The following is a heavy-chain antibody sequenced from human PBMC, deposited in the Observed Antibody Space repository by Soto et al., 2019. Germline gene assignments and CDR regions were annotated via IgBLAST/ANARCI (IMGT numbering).Heavy chain of an antibody. D-gene: IGHD6-6*01. CDR1: GFTFSSYG. V-gene: IGHV3-33*01. CDR3: AREVAAPNSGMDV. CDR2: IWYDGSNK. J-gene: IGHJ6*02. Sequence: PGGSLRLSCAASGFTFSSYGMHWVRRAPGKGLEWVAVIWYDGSNKYYADSVKGRFTISRDNSKNTLYLQMNSLRAEDTAVYYCAREVAAPNSGMDVWGQGTTVTVSS.